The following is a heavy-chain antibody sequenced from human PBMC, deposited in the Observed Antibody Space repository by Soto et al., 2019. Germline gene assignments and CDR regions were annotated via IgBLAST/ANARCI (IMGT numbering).Heavy chain of an antibody. CDR2: TIPIIGTT. V-gene: IGHV1-69*01. D-gene: IGHD5-18*01. CDR1: GDTLSTHG. Sequence: QVQLVQSGAEVKKPGSSVKVSCKASGDTLSTHGISWVRQAPGEGLEWMGGTIPIIGTTDYAEKFQGRVTITADESTTTSYMELSSLRPDHTAVYYCAAGDGSDTGDHWGQGTLVTVSS. CDR3: AAGDGSDTGDH. J-gene: IGHJ4*02.